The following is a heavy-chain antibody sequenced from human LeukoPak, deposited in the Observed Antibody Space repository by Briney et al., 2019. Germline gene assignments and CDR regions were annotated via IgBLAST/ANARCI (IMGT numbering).Heavy chain of an antibody. CDR1: GGSISSYY. CDR2: IYTSGST. CDR3: ARLSQNYYGWGSYYYYYYMDV. Sequence: SETLSLTRTVSGGSISSYYWSWIRQPPGKGLEWIGRIYTSGSTNYNPSLKSRVTISVDTYKNQFSLKLSSVTAADTAVYYCARLSQNYYGWGSYYYYYYMDVWGKGTTVTISS. J-gene: IGHJ6*03. V-gene: IGHV4-4*08. D-gene: IGHD3-10*01.